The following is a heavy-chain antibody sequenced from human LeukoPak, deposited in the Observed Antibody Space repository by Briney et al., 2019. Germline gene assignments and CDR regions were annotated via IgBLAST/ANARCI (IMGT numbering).Heavy chain of an antibody. Sequence: GGSLRLSCGASGFTFNNYGMLWVRQAPGKVLDWVAFIRYDGTSEYYADSVKGRFTISRDNSKNTLFLQMNSLRPEDTALYYCVKDNPLDYWGQGTLVIVSS. CDR2: IRYDGTSE. D-gene: IGHD1-14*01. CDR1: GFTFNNYG. J-gene: IGHJ4*02. V-gene: IGHV3-30*02. CDR3: VKDNPLDY.